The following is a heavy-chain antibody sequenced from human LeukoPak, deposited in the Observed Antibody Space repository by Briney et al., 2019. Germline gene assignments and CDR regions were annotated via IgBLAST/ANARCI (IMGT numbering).Heavy chain of an antibody. CDR3: ARAIRGYMVRGVIISLSQFDP. CDR2: IYTSGST. CDR1: GGSISSGSYY. J-gene: IGHJ5*02. V-gene: IGHV4-61*02. Sequence: SETLSLTCTVSGGSISSGSYYWSWIRQPAGKGLEWIGRIYTSGSTNYNPSLKSRVTISVDTSKNQFSLKLSSVTAADTAVYYCARAIRGYMVRGVIISLSQFDPWGQGTLVTVSS. D-gene: IGHD3-10*01.